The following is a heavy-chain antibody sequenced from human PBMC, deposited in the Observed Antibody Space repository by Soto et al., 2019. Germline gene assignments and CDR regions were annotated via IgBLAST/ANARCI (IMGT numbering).Heavy chain of an antibody. CDR3: ARGQALVPPGGMDV. CDR2: IWYDGSNK. J-gene: IGHJ6*02. CDR1: GFTFSSYG. D-gene: IGHD2-2*01. V-gene: IGHV3-33*01. Sequence: GGSLRLSCAASGFTFSSYGMHWVRQAPGKGLEWVAVIWYDGSNKYYADSVKGRFTISRDNSKNTLYLQMNSLRAEDTAVYYCARGQALVPPGGMDVWGQGTTVTVSS.